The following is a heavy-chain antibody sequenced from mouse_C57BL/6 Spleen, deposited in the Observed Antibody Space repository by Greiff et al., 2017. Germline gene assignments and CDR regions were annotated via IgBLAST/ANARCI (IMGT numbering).Heavy chain of an antibody. V-gene: IGHV1-55*01. J-gene: IGHJ4*01. Sequence: VQLQQPGAELVKPGASVKMSCKASGYTFTSYWITWVKQRPGQGLEWIGDIYPGSGSTNYNEKFKSKATLTVDTSSSTAYMQLSSLTSGDSAVYYCARGAHYGKGAMDYWGQGTSVTVSS. D-gene: IGHD2-1*01. CDR2: IYPGSGST. CDR1: GYTFTSYW. CDR3: ARGAHYGKGAMDY.